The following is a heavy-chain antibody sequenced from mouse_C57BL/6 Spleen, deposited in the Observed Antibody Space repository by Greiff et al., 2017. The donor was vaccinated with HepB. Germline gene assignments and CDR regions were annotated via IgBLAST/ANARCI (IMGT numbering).Heavy chain of an antibody. CDR1: GFSLTSYG. V-gene: IGHV2-2*01. CDR3: ARKRTGRGFAY. Sequence: QVQLQQSGPGLVQPSQSLSITCTVSGFSLTSYGVHWVRQSPGKGLEWLGVIWSGGSTDYNAAFISRLSISKDNSKSQVFFKMNSLQADDTAIYYCARKRTGRGFAYWGQGTLVTVSA. J-gene: IGHJ3*01. CDR2: IWSGGST. D-gene: IGHD4-1*01.